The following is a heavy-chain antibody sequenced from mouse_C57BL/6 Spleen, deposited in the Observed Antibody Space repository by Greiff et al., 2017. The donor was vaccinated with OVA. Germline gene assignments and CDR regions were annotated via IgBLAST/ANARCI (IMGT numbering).Heavy chain of an antibody. CDR3: TTNSYYGSSYGAMDY. J-gene: IGHJ4*01. D-gene: IGHD1-1*01. Sequence: EVQLVESGAELVRPGASVKLSCTASGFNIKDDYMHWVKQRPEQGLEWIGWIDPENGDTEYASKFQGKATITADTSSNTAYLQLSSLTSEDTAVYYCTTNSYYGSSYGAMDYWGQGTSVTVSS. CDR1: GFNIKDDY. V-gene: IGHV14-4*01. CDR2: IDPENGDT.